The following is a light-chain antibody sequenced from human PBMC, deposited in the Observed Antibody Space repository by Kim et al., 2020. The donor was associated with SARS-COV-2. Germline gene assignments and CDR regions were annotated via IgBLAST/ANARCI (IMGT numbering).Light chain of an antibody. V-gene: IGLV1-47*01. CDR3: AAWDDSLSGLWV. J-gene: IGLJ3*02. CDR2: DST. Sequence: QPVLTQAPSTSGTPGQRVTISCSGTTSNIGSNYVYWYQQFPGTAPKLLIYDSTQRPSGVSDRFSASKSGTSASLAISGLRSEDEADYYCAAWDDSLSGLWVFGGGTKVTVL. CDR1: TSNIGSNY.